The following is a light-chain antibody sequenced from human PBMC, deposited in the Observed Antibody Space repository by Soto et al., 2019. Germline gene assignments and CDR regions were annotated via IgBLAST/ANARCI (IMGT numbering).Light chain of an antibody. CDR1: QSISTW. CDR3: QQSKSFPWT. J-gene: IGKJ1*01. Sequence: DNQMTQGPSSVSASVGGRVTSTCGAIQSISTWLAWYQQTPGTAPNLLIFTASYLQSGVPSRFSRSGSGTDFTLTINGLQPEDFATYYCQQSKSFPWTFGQGTKVDI. CDR2: TAS. V-gene: IGKV1-12*01.